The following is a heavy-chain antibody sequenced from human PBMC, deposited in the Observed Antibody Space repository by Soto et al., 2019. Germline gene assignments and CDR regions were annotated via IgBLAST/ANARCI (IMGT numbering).Heavy chain of an antibody. D-gene: IGHD3-9*01. V-gene: IGHV4-34*01. Sequence: SETLSLTCAVYGGSFSGYYWSWIRQPPGKGLEWIGEINHSGSTNYNPSLKSRVTISVDTSKNQFSLKLSSVTAADTAVYYCARVGHYDILTGYLWWGQGTLVTVSS. CDR2: INHSGST. CDR1: GGSFSGYY. CDR3: ARVGHYDILTGYLW. J-gene: IGHJ4*02.